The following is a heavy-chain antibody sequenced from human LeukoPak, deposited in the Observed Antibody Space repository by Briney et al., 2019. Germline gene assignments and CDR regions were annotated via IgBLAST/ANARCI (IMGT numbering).Heavy chain of an antibody. CDR1: SGSMNNYY. CDR3: ARGAWTSGTSPHFDY. D-gene: IGHD3/OR15-3a*01. J-gene: IGHJ4*02. V-gene: IGHV4-59*13. Sequence: SETLSLTCIVSSGSMNNYYWSWIRRPRGEGVEGIGSVYYTGSTNYSPSLKSRVTISVDTSKNHFSLKLSSVPTADTAVHYSARGAWTSGTSPHFDYWGQGALVTVSS. CDR2: VYYTGST.